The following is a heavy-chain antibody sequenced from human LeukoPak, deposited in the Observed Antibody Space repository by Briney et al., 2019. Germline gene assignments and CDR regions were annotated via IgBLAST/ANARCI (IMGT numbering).Heavy chain of an antibody. CDR2: INNSGST. J-gene: IGHJ4*02. V-gene: IGHV4-34*01. Sequence: SETLSLTCAVYGGSFSGYYWSWIRQPPGKGLEWIGEINNSGSTNYNPSLKRRVTISVDTSKKQFSLKLSSLTAADTAVYYCARCYSSSWSRGENRRRYYFYYWGQGTLVTVSS. CDR1: GGSFSGYY. D-gene: IGHD6-13*01. CDR3: ARCYSSSWSRGENRRRYYFYY.